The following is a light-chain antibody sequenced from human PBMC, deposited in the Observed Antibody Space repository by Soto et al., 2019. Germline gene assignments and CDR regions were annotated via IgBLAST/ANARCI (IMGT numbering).Light chain of an antibody. V-gene: IGLV1-51*01. J-gene: IGLJ2*01. Sequence: QSVLTQPPSVSAAPGQQVTISCSGSSSNIGNNFVYWYQQLPGTVPKLLIYDNNKRPSGIPDRFSASKSGTSATLGITGLQTGDEADYYCGTWDYSLSAGVFGGGTKLTVL. CDR3: GTWDYSLSAGV. CDR1: SSNIGNNF. CDR2: DNN.